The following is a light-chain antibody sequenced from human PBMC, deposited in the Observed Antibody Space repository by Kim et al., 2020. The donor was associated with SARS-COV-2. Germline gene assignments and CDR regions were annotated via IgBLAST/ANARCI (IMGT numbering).Light chain of an antibody. J-gene: IGLJ2*01. V-gene: IGLV6-57*03. CDR1: SGSIDDNY. CDR2: EDD. Sequence: GKPVTCACTRSSGSIDDNYVQWYQQRPGGAPTTVIYEDDQRPSGVPDRFSGSIDSSSNSASLTISGLKTEDEADYYCQSYNSSNVVFGGGTQLTVL. CDR3: QSYNSSNVV.